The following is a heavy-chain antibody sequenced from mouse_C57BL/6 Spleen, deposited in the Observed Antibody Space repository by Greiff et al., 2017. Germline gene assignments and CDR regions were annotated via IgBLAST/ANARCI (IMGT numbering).Heavy chain of an antibody. CDR1: GFTFSDYG. CDR2: ISSGSRTI. J-gene: IGHJ4*01. V-gene: IGHV5-17*01. D-gene: IGHD2-3*01. Sequence: EVQGVASGGGLVKPGGSLKLSCAASGFTFSDYGMHWVRQAPEKGLEWVAYISSGSRTIYYADTVKGRFTSSRDNATNTLFMQMTSLSSKDTAMYSCARYYDGYYGYYAMDYRGQGPSVTVSS. CDR3: ARYYDGYYGYYAMDY.